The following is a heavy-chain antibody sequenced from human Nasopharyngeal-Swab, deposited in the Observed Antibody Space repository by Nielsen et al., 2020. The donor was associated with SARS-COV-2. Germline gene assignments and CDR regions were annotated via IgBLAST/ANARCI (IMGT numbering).Heavy chain of an antibody. D-gene: IGHD3-22*01. CDR3: ASGPYSNGYYYRIDH. CDR2: IFNSGDT. J-gene: IGHJ5*02. Sequence: SETLSLTCVVSGDSSSTYYWSWIRQPPGKRLEWIGHIFNSGDTNYNPSLKSRVTLSRDTSKKQFSLELTSVTAADTAVYFCASGPYSNGYYYRIDHWGQGTLVTVSS. V-gene: IGHV4-59*01. CDR1: GDSSSTYY.